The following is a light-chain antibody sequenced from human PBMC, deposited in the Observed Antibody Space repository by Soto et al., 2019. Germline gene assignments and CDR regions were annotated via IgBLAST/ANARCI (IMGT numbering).Light chain of an antibody. CDR1: QTITTS. Sequence: DIQMTQSPSTLSVSVGDRVTLTCRASQTITTSLAWYQQKPGNAPKLLIYKASTLESGVPAWFSGSGSGTDFTLTISSLHPDDFATYYCQQYDSYSVSTFGQGTKVEI. CDR2: KAS. CDR3: QQYDSYSVST. J-gene: IGKJ1*01. V-gene: IGKV1-5*03.